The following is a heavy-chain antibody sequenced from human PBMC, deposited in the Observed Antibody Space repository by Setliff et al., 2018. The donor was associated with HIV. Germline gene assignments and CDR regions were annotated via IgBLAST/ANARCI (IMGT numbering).Heavy chain of an antibody. Sequence: GASVKVSCKASGYTFINYDIYWVRQTTGQGLEWMGWMNPDSGNTGYAQKFQGRVTMTRNTSISTAYMDLSSLRAEDTAVYYCATDPRRLSYWGQGTLVTVSS. D-gene: IGHD2-21*01. CDR2: MNPDSGNT. V-gene: IGHV1-8*02. J-gene: IGHJ4*02. CDR3: ATDPRRLSY. CDR1: GYTFINYD.